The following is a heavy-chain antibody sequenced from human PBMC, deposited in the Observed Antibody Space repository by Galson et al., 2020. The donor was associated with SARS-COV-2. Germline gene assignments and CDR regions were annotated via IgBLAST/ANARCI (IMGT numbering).Heavy chain of an antibody. J-gene: IGHJ4*02. D-gene: IGHD3-10*01. V-gene: IGHV3-53*01. Sequence: GGSLRLSCAAFGFTVSSSYMSWVRQAPGKGLEWVSTIIIGGPIHYADPVKGRFTLSRDNSKNTLFLQMNSLRAEDTAVYYCATSSVADKKWSLLGEFDYWGQGTLVTVSS. CDR2: IIIGGPI. CDR3: ATSSVADKKWSLLGEFDY. CDR1: GFTVSSSY.